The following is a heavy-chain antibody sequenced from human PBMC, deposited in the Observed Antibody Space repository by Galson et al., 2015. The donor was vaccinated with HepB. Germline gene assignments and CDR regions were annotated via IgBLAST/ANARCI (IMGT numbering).Heavy chain of an antibody. V-gene: IGHV1-18*04. CDR1: GHSFTSYG. CDR3: ARESAYCSGGSCYAPENFDY. Sequence: SVKVSCKASGHSFTSYGISWVRKTPGQGLEWMGWISAHSGNTNYAQKVQGRVTMTTDKSTSTAYMELRSLRSDDTAVYYCARESAYCSGGSCYAPENFDYWGQGTLVTVSS. CDR2: ISAHSGNT. J-gene: IGHJ4*02. D-gene: IGHD2-15*01.